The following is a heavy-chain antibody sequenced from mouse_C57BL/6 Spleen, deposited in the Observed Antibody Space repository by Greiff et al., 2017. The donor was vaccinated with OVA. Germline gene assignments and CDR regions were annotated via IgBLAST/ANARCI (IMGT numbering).Heavy chain of an antibody. CDR3: TKAIYYYGSSYGYFDV. CDR2: IDPEDGDT. D-gene: IGHD1-1*01. Sequence: VQLQQSGAELVRPGASVKLSCTASGFNIKDYYMHWVKQRPEQGLEWIGRIDPEDGDTEYAPKFQGKATMTADTSSNTAYLQLSSLTSEDTAVYYWTKAIYYYGSSYGYFDVWGTGTTVTVSS. J-gene: IGHJ1*03. CDR1: GFNIKDYY. V-gene: IGHV14-1*01.